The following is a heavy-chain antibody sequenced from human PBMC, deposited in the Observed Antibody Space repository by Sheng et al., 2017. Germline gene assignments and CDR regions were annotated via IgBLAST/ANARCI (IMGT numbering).Heavy chain of an antibody. D-gene: IGHD1-20*01. J-gene: IGHJ3*02. CDR2: IRYDGRDE. CDR3: AKDGYNRNDVRASDI. V-gene: IGHV3-30*02. Sequence: QVQLVESGGGVVQPGGSLRLSCAASGFTFSCCGMHWVRQAPGKGLEWVALIRYDGRDEWYADSVKGRLTISRDNSKNMVYLQMNSLRIEDTAVYYCAKDGYNRNDVRASDIWGQGAMVTVSP. CDR1: GFTFSCCG.